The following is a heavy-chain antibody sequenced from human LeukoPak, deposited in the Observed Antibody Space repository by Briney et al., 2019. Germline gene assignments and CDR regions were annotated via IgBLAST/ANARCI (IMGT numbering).Heavy chain of an antibody. CDR3: ARGGCSGFDV. CDR2: IGEGGDT. Sequence: PGGSLRLSCAASGLTFSTYDMHWVRQATGEGLEWVSGIGEGGDTYYVGSAKGRFTISRQNAKNSLYLQMNSQRSGDTAVYYCARGGCSGFDVWGQGPLVTV. D-gene: IGHD5-12*01. V-gene: IGHV3-13*04. J-gene: IGHJ3*01. CDR1: GLTFSTYD.